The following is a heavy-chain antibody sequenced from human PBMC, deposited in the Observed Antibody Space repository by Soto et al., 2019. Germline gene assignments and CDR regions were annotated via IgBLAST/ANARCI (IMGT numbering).Heavy chain of an antibody. CDR3: VSEEKLLRFGELIPYYYYYGMDV. D-gene: IGHD3-10*01. CDR1: GFTFSNSD. CDR2: VSWNGSRT. V-gene: IGHV3-35*01. J-gene: IGHJ6*02. Sequence: TGGSLRLSCAASGFTFSNSDMNWVRQAPGKGLEWVSGVSWNGSRTHYADSVKGRFIISRDNSRNFLYQQMNSLRPEDMAVYYCVSEEKLLRFGELIPYYYYYGMDVWGQGTTATVFS.